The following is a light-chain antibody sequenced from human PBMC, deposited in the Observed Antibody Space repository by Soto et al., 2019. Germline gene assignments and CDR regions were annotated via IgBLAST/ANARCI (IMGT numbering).Light chain of an antibody. Sequence: EIVMTQSPATLSVSPGERVTFSCRASQSVSYYLAWYQQKPGQAPRLLIYGASTRATGIPARFSGSGSGTEFTLTISSLQSEDFAVYYCQQYNNWPITFGQGTRLEIK. CDR1: QSVSYY. J-gene: IGKJ5*01. V-gene: IGKV3-15*01. CDR3: QQYNNWPIT. CDR2: GAS.